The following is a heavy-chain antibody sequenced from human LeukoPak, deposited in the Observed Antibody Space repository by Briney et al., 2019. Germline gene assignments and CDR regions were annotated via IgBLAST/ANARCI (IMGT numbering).Heavy chain of an antibody. Sequence: PGGSLRLSCAASGFTFSDYYMSWIRQAPGKGLEWVSYISSSGSTIYYADSVKGRFTISRDNAKNSLYLQMNSLRAEDTAVYYCARYYDSSGYRNWFDPWGQGTLVAVSS. V-gene: IGHV3-11*01. CDR3: ARYYDSSGYRNWFDP. D-gene: IGHD3-22*01. CDR1: GFTFSDYY. J-gene: IGHJ5*02. CDR2: ISSSGSTI.